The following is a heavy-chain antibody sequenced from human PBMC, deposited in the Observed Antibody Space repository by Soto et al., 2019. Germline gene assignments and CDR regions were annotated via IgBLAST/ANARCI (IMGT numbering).Heavy chain of an antibody. CDR1: GGSFSGYY. J-gene: IGHJ4*02. Sequence: KPXERLCRTCSVYGGSFSGYYWSWIRQPPGKGLEWIGEINHSGSTNYNPSLKSRVTISVDTSKNQFSLKLSSVTAADTAVYYCARGHRGYCSGGSCYRAPDYWGQGTLVTVYS. CDR3: ARGHRGYCSGGSCYRAPDY. D-gene: IGHD2-15*01. CDR2: INHSGST. V-gene: IGHV4-34*01.